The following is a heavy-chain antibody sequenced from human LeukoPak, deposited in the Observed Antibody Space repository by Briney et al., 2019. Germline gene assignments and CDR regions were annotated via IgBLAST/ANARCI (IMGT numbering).Heavy chain of an antibody. CDR1: GYTFTDYY. D-gene: IGHD3-22*01. V-gene: IGHV1-18*04. CDR2: ISAYNGNT. J-gene: IGHJ4*02. CDR3: ARAYYESSAYRHAVYFDY. Sequence: ASVKVSCKASGYTFTDYYMHWVRQAPGQGLEWMGWISAYNGNTNYAQKLQGRVTMTTDTSTSTAYMELRSLRSDDTAVYYCARAYYESSAYRHAVYFDYWGQGTLVTVSS.